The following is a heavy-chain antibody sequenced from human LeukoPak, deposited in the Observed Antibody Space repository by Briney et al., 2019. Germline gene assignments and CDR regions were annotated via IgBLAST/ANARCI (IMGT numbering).Heavy chain of an antibody. D-gene: IGHD3-10*01. V-gene: IGHV4-38-2*01. J-gene: IGHJ6*03. CDR3: ARQFDSYFYYYLDV. CDR1: GHPINSAYY. CDR2: LYHPDST. Sequence: SETLSLTCAVSGHPINSAYYWVWIRQPPGKGLEWIGSLYHPDSTYYNPSLESRVTMSVDTSRNQFSLKLSFVTAADTAVYYRARQFDSYFYYYLDVWGTGTTVTVSS.